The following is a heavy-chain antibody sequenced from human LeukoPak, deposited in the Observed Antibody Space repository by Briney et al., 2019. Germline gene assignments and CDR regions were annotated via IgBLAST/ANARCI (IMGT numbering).Heavy chain of an antibody. CDR3: ARGVDYNSYFFDY. J-gene: IGHJ4*01. Sequence: SETLSLTCTVSGGSISSYYWSWIRQSPGKGLEWIGYIYYNGKSNYNPSLNSRVTVSVDTSQNHFSLKLRSVTAADTAVYFCARGVDYNSYFFDYWGRGTLVTVSS. CDR1: GGSISSYY. CDR2: IYYNGKS. V-gene: IGHV4-59*01. D-gene: IGHD4-11*01.